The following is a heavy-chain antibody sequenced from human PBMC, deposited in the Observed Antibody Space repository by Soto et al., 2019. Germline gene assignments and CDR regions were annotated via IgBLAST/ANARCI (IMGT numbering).Heavy chain of an antibody. CDR1: GFSLSTSGVG. CDR2: IYWTDDK. D-gene: IGHD3-10*01. V-gene: IGHV2-5*01. CDR3: AHITYYYGSGSYALTPDNYGRDV. J-gene: IGHJ6*02. Sequence: QITLKESGPTLVKPTQPLTLTCTFSGFSLSTSGVGVGWIRQPPGKALEWLALIYWTDDKRYSPSLKSRLTSTKDTAKNQVVLTMTNMDPVDTATDYCAHITYYYGSGSYALTPDNYGRDVWGQGTTGTVSS.